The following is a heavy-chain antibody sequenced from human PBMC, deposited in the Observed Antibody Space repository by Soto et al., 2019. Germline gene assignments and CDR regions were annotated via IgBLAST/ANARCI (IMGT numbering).Heavy chain of an antibody. CDR3: AKASAERYSYGLIDY. Sequence: GGSLRLSCAASGFTFSSYAMSWVRQAPGKGLEWVSAISGSGGSTYYADSVKGRFTISRDNSKNTLYLQMNSLRAEDTAVYYCAKASAERYSYGLIDYWGQGTLVTVSS. V-gene: IGHV3-23*01. J-gene: IGHJ4*02. CDR2: ISGSGGST. D-gene: IGHD5-18*01. CDR1: GFTFSSYA.